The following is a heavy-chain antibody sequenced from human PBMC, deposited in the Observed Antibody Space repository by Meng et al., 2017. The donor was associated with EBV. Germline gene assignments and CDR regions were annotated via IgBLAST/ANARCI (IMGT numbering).Heavy chain of an antibody. V-gene: IGHV1-69*14. CDR1: CGASSSYA. D-gene: IGHD6-13*01. J-gene: IGHJ4*02. CDR2: IIPIFGTA. Sequence: QVKLVRPGEWVEKPVGMVQGTWMPSCGASSSYAINLGIQAPGQGLEWMGVIIPIFGTANYAQKFQRRVTITADKSTSTAYMELSLLISDDTAAYNCVRAEIAAAGRLEYWGQGTLVTVSS. CDR3: VRAEIAAAGRLEY.